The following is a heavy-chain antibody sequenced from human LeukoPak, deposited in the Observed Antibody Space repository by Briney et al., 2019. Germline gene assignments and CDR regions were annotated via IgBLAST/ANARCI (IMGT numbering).Heavy chain of an antibody. Sequence: ASVKVSCKGSGGTFSSYAISWVRQAPGQGLEWMGRIIPIVGIANYAQKFQGRVTITADKSTSTAYMELSSLRSEDTAVYYCARVGTSGSPTHFDYWGQGTLVTVSS. V-gene: IGHV1-69*04. J-gene: IGHJ4*02. D-gene: IGHD1-26*01. CDR2: IIPIVGIA. CDR1: GGTFSSYA. CDR3: ARVGTSGSPTHFDY.